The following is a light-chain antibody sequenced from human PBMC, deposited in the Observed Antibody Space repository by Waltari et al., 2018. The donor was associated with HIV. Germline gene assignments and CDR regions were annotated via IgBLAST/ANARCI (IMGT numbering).Light chain of an antibody. CDR2: LNSDGCH. V-gene: IGLV4-69*01. CDR1: SGHSSYA. Sequence: QLVLTQSPSASASLAASVKLTCTLSSGHSSYALAWHQQKSEKGPRYLMKLNSDGCHNKGDGIPDRFSGSSSGAERYLTISSLQSEDEADYYCQTWGTGIRVFGGGTKLTVL. CDR3: QTWGTGIRV. J-gene: IGLJ2*01.